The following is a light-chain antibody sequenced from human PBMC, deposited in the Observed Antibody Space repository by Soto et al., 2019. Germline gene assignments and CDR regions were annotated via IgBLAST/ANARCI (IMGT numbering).Light chain of an antibody. CDR3: SSYTIYSTLLL. V-gene: IGLV2-14*01. CDR2: EVT. CDR1: SSDVGGYDY. Sequence: QSALTQPRSVSGSPGQSVTISCTGTSSDVGGYDYVSWYQQHPDKAPKLIIYEVTNRPSGVSDRFSGSKSGNTASLTISGLQAEDEADYYCSSYTIYSTLLLFGGGTKVTVL. J-gene: IGLJ2*01.